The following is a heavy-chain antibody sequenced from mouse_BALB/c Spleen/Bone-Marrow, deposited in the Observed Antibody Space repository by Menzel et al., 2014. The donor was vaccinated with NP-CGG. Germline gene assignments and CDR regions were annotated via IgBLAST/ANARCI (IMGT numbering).Heavy chain of an antibody. CDR3: ARYRLGTYFDY. Sequence: VQLQQSGAELVKPGASVKLSCTASGFNIKDTYMHWVKQRPEQGLEWIGRIDPANGNTKYDPKFQGKATITAVTSSNTASLQLSSLTSEDTAVYYCARYRLGTYFDYWGQGTTLTVSS. CDR2: IDPANGNT. V-gene: IGHV14-3*02. J-gene: IGHJ2*01. D-gene: IGHD2-14*01. CDR1: GFNIKDTY.